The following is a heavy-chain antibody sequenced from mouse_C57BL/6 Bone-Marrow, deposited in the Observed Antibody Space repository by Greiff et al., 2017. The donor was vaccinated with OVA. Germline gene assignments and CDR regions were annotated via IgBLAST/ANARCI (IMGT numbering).Heavy chain of an antibody. CDR2: FHPYNDDT. CDR1: GYTFTTYP. J-gene: IGHJ1*03. CDR3: ARDSRPYYGSSYWYFDV. Sequence: VKLVESGAELVKPGASVKMSCKASGYTFTTYPIEWMKQNHGKSLEWIGNFHPYNDDTKYNEKFKGKATLTVEKSSSTVYLELSRLTSDDSAVYYCARDSRPYYGSSYWYFDVWGTGTTVTVSS. V-gene: IGHV1-47*01. D-gene: IGHD1-1*01.